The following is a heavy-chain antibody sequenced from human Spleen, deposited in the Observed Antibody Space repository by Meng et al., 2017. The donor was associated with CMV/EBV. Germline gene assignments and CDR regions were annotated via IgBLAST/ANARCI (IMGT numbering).Heavy chain of an antibody. CDR1: GFTFSSYA. V-gene: IGHV3-23*01. CDR2: ISGSGGST. J-gene: IGHJ3*02. D-gene: IGHD6-6*01. Sequence: LSLTCAASGFTFSSYAMSWVRQAPGKGLEWVSAISGSGGSTYYADSVKGRFTISRDNSKNTLYLQMNSLRAEDTAVYYCAKGVAARPNAFDIWGQGTMVTVSS. CDR3: AKGVAARPNAFDI.